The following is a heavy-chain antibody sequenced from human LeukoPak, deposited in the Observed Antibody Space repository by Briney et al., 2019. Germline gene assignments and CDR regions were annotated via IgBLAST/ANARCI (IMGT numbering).Heavy chain of an antibody. CDR2: ISSSGSTI. Sequence: GGSLRLSCAASGFTFSSYEMNWVRQAPGKGLEWVSYISSSGSTIYYADSVKGRFTISRDNAKNSLYLQMNSLRAEDTAVYYCARDHGPRIFWSGYPYYYYYGMDVWGQGITVTVSS. CDR3: ARDHGPRIFWSGYPYYYYYGMDV. J-gene: IGHJ6*02. V-gene: IGHV3-48*03. CDR1: GFTFSSYE. D-gene: IGHD3-3*01.